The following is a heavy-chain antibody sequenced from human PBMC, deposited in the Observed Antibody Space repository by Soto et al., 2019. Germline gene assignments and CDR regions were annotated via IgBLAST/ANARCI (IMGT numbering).Heavy chain of an antibody. CDR1: GYTFTSKG. Sequence: QVQLVQSGAEVEEPGASVKVSCKASGYTFTSKGITWVRQAPGQGLEWMGWISTYNGNTNYAQKLQGRVIMTTDKPTTTVYMELRSLKSDDTAVYYCARGVVVPAATGKSWFDPWGQGTLVTV. CDR3: ARGVVVPAATGKSWFDP. J-gene: IGHJ5*02. D-gene: IGHD2-2*01. V-gene: IGHV1-18*01. CDR2: ISTYNGNT.